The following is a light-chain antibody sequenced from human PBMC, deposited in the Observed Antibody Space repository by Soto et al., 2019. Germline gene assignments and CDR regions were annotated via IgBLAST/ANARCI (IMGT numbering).Light chain of an antibody. Sequence: EIVLTQSPGTLSLSPGERATLSCRASQSVSSSYLAWYQQKPGQAPRLLFYAASSRATGIPDRFSGSGSGTDFTLTISRLEPEDFAVYSCQQYANSPGTFGQGTKVEIK. CDR3: QQYANSPGT. CDR2: AAS. V-gene: IGKV3-20*01. CDR1: QSVSSSY. J-gene: IGKJ1*01.